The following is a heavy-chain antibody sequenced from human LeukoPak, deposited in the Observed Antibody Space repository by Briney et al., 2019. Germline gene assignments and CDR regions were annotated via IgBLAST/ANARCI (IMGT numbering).Heavy chain of an antibody. CDR2: ISYDGSNK. CDR1: GFTFSSYA. Sequence: PGRSLRLSCAASGFTFSSYAMHWVRQAPGKGLEWVAVISYDGSNKYYADSVKGRFTISRDNAKNSLYLQINSLRAEDTAVYYCARGLYSNERWGQGTLVTVSS. D-gene: IGHD6-13*01. CDR3: ARGLYSNER. J-gene: IGHJ4*02. V-gene: IGHV3-30*07.